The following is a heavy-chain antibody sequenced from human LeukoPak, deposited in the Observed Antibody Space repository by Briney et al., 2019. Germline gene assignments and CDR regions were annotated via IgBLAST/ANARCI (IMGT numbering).Heavy chain of an antibody. Sequence: GGSLRLSCAASGFTFSSYAMSWVRQAPGKGLEWVSAISGSGGSTYYAGSVKGRFTISRDNSKNTLYLQMNSLRAEDTAVYYCAKGGIVVVVAAPWGQGTLVTVSS. CDR2: ISGSGGST. CDR1: GFTFSSYA. D-gene: IGHD2-15*01. CDR3: AKGGIVVVVAAP. V-gene: IGHV3-23*01. J-gene: IGHJ4*02.